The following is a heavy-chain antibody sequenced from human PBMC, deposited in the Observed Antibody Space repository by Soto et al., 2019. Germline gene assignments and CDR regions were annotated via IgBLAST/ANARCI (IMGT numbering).Heavy chain of an antibody. CDR2: IIPIFGTA. CDR3: ARGGRSGTFYYCYGMDV. CDR1: GGTFSSYA. D-gene: IGHD1-26*01. Sequence: QVQLVQSGAEVKKPGSSVKVSCKASGGTFSSYAISWVRQAPGQGLEWMGGIIPIFGTANYAQKFQGRVTITADESTSTAYMALISLRSEDTAVYYCARGGRSGTFYYCYGMDVWGQGTTVTVSS. V-gene: IGHV1-69*12. J-gene: IGHJ6*02.